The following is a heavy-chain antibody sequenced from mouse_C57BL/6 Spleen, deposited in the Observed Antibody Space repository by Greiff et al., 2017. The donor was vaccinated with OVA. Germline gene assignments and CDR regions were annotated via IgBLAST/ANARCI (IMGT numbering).Heavy chain of an antibody. D-gene: IGHD2-1*01. CDR3: ARGNTYWYFDV. Sequence: QVQLQQSGPELVKPGASVKISCKASGYAFSSSWMNWVKQRPGKGLEWIGRLYTGAGDTNYNGKFKGKATLTADKSSSTAYMKRSSLTSEDSAVYFCARGNTYWYFDVWGTGTTVTVSS. CDR2: LYTGAGDT. V-gene: IGHV1-82*01. CDR1: GYAFSSSW. J-gene: IGHJ1*03.